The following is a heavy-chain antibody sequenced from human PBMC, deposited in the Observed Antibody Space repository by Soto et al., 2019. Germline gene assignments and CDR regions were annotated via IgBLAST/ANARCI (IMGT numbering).Heavy chain of an antibody. CDR1: RDTFNDYA. V-gene: IGHV1-69*01. D-gene: IGHD2-2*02. CDR3: AAGGCNGYIR. Sequence: QVQLVQSGAEVRKPGSSVKVSCKASRDTFNDYAITWVRQAPGQGLEWMGGIIPVLGTTKYAQKFQGRVTMTADESTSTAYMELNSLTSEDRAVYYCAAGGCNGYIRWGQGTQVSVSS. CDR2: IIPVLGTT. J-gene: IGHJ4*02.